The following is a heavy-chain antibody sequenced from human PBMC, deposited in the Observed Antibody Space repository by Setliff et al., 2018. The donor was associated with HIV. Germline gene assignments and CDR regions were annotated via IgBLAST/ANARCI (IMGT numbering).Heavy chain of an antibody. Sequence: SETLSLTCTVYGGSFSNYYTNWIRQPPGKGLEWIGELSPSGTTRPNPSLQSRVIISLDTPKNQFSLKLNSVTAADTAVYYCASRVYYYDETRTLREEGFVPWGQGTLVTVSS. CDR1: GGSFSNYY. D-gene: IGHD3-22*01. V-gene: IGHV4-34*01. J-gene: IGHJ5*02. CDR2: LSPSGTT. CDR3: ASRVYYYDETRTLREEGFVP.